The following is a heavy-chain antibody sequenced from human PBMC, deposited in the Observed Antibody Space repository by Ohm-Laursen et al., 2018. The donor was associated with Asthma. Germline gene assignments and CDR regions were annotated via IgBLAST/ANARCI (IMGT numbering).Heavy chain of an antibody. D-gene: IGHD3-22*01. V-gene: IGHV4-31*03. CDR3: ARDRRYYDEEYPFQSYYYGMDV. J-gene: IGHJ6*02. CDR1: GGSISSGGYY. Sequence: SQTLSLTCTVSGGSISSGGYYWSWIRQHPGKGLEWIGYIYYSGSTYYNPSLKSRVTISVDTSKNQFSLKLSSVTAADTAVYYCARDRRYYDEEYPFQSYYYGMDVWGQGTTVTVSS. CDR2: IYYSGST.